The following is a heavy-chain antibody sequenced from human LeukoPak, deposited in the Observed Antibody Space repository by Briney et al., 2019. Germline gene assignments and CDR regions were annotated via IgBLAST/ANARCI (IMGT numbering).Heavy chain of an antibody. CDR1: GFTFSRFL. CDR3: ARDLAGSIDY. Sequence: PGGSLRLPCAASGFTFSRFLMHWVRQAPGKGLVWVSLISNDGRTTRYADSVKGRFTISRDNAKNTLYLEMNSLRAEDTAVYYCARDLAGSIDYWGQGTLVTVSP. J-gene: IGHJ4*02. CDR2: ISNDGRTT. D-gene: IGHD6-19*01. V-gene: IGHV3-74*01.